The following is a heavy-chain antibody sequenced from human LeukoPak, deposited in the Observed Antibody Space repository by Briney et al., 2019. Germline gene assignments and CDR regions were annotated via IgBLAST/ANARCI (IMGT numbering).Heavy chain of an antibody. CDR2: ISWNGDNI. CDR3: AKLSGSSTTVNTTFDD. Sequence: GGSLRLSCAASGFTFDDYAMHWVRLVPGKGLEWVSGISWNGDNIGYADSVKGRFTISRDNAKNSLYLQMNSLRTEDTALYYCAKLSGSSTTVNTTFDDGGQATLVTVSA. CDR1: GFTFDDYA. J-gene: IGHJ4*02. V-gene: IGHV3-9*01. D-gene: IGHD4-17*01.